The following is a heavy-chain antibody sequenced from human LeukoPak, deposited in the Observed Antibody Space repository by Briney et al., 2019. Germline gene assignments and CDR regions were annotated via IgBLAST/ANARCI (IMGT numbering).Heavy chain of an antibody. D-gene: IGHD6-6*01. V-gene: IGHV4-34*01. CDR1: GGSFSGYY. CDR3: ARGSSGDSSSSEGQYYYYYYMDV. J-gene: IGHJ6*03. CDR2: INHSGST. Sequence: SETLSLTCAVYGGSFSGYYWSWIRQPPGKGLEWIGEINHSGSTNYNPSLKSRVTISVDTSKNQFSPKLSSVTAADTAVYYCARGSSGDSSSSEGQYYYYYYMDVWGKGTTVTVSS.